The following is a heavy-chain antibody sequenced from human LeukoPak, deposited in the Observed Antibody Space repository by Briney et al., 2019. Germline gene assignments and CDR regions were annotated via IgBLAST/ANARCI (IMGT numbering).Heavy chain of an antibody. J-gene: IGHJ4*02. CDR2: IYYSGST. Sequence: SETXSLTCTVSGGSISSYYWSWIRQPPGKGLEWIGSIYYSGSTYYNPSLKSRVTISVDTSKNQFSLKLSSVTAADTAVYYCARRGTYYYDSSGYSFDYWGQGTLVTVSS. CDR3: ARRGTYYYDSSGYSFDY. D-gene: IGHD3-22*01. CDR1: GGSISSYY. V-gene: IGHV4-59*05.